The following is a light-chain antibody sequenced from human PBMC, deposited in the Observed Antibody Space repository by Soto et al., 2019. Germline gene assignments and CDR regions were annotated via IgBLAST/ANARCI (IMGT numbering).Light chain of an antibody. Sequence: DIQMTQSPSSLSASVGDRVTITCRANQNIDSWLAWLQQRPGKAPELLIYEASSLESGVPPRFSGSRSGTEFTLTISSLQLDEVATYYCQQYIMYPWTFGQGTKVEIK. CDR2: EAS. CDR1: QNIDSW. J-gene: IGKJ1*01. CDR3: QQYIMYPWT. V-gene: IGKV1-5*03.